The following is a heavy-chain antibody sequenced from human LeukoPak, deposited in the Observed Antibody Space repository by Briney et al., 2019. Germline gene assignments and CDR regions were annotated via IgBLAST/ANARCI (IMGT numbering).Heavy chain of an antibody. V-gene: IGHV4-39*01. CDR3: ARHHYYLASSYHYFDH. Sequence: SETLSLTCSVSGDSISRSSAYWGWIRQPPGKGLEWIGSTYYNPSLNPSLKSRATISVDTSKNEISLKLTSVTAADTAVYYCARHHYYLASSYHYFDHWGQGNLVTVSS. CDR2: TYYNP. CDR1: GDSISRSSAY. J-gene: IGHJ4*02. D-gene: IGHD3-10*01.